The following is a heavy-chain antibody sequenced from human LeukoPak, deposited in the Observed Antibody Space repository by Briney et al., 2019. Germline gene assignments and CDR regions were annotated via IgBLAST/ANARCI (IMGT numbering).Heavy chain of an antibody. V-gene: IGHV3-15*01. Sequence: GGSLRLSCGASELAFKNVWMSWVRQAPGKGLEWVGRISSKSDGGTTDYAAPVKGRFTISRDDSTNTLSLQMSGLKAEDTALYFCITEPHDYGDFTFGYWGQGTLVTVSS. CDR2: ISSKSDGGTT. D-gene: IGHD4-17*01. CDR1: ELAFKNVW. J-gene: IGHJ4*02. CDR3: ITEPHDYGDFTFGY.